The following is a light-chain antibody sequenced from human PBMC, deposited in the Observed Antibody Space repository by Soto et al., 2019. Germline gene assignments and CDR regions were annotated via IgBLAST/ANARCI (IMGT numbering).Light chain of an antibody. CDR2: GNT. CDR3: QSYDRSLSAWV. Sequence: QSVLTQPPSVSGAPGQRVTISCTASSSNIGAGYDVHWYQQLPGTAPKLLIYGNTNRPSGVPDRFSGSKSGTSASLAITGLQAEDEADYYCQSYDRSLSAWVFGGGTKLTVL. CDR1: SSNIGAGYD. V-gene: IGLV1-40*01. J-gene: IGLJ3*02.